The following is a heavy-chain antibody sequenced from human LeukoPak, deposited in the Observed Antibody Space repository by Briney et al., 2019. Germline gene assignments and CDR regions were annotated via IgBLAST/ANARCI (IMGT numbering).Heavy chain of an antibody. J-gene: IGHJ4*02. Sequence: GGSLRLSCAASGFTFSNYWVHWFRQAPGKGLVWVSRINRDGSTTKYADSVKGRFTVSRDNAKNTLNLQMNSLRAEDTAVYYCARDKKSGESSEIDYWGQGTLVTVSS. V-gene: IGHV3-74*03. CDR2: INRDGSTT. D-gene: IGHD3-10*01. CDR3: ARDKKSGESSEIDY. CDR1: GFTFSNYW.